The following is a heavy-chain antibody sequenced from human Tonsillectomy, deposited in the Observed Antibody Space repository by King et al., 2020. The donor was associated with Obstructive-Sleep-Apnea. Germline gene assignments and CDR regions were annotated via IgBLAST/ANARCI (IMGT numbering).Heavy chain of an antibody. V-gene: IGHV4-59*01. D-gene: IGHD3-10*01. J-gene: IGHJ4*02. CDR3: ARKSYGSGSYTLDY. CDR1: GGSISSYY. Sequence: QLQESGPGLVKPSETLSLTCTVSGGSISSYYWSWIRQPPGKGLEWIGYIYYSGSTNYNPSLKSRVTISVDTSKNQFSLKLSSVTAADTAVYYWARKSYGSGSYTLDYWGQGTLVTVSS. CDR2: IYYSGST.